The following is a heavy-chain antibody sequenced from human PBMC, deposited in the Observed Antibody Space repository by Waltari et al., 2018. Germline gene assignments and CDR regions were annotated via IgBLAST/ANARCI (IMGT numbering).Heavy chain of an antibody. V-gene: IGHV3-23*04. J-gene: IGHJ6*03. CDR2: ISGSGGST. D-gene: IGHD4-17*01. Sequence: EVQLVESGGGLVQPGGSLRLSCAASGFTFSSYAMSWVRQAPGKGLEWVSAISGSGGSTYYADSVKGRFTISRDNSKNTLYLQMNSLRAEDTAVYYCAKDGMATVTRKHYYYMDVWGKGTTVTVSS. CDR1: GFTFSSYA. CDR3: AKDGMATVTRKHYYYMDV.